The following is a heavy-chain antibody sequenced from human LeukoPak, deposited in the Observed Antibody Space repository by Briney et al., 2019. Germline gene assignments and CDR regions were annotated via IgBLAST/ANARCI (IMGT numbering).Heavy chain of an antibody. J-gene: IGHJ4*02. D-gene: IGHD3-16*01. Sequence: GGSLRLSCAASGFTFSSYWMNWARQAPGKGLEWVSAISGNGDTTYYTDSVKGRFTISRDNSKNTLYLQMNSLRAEDTAVYYCAKVTGGDMITYGGLDYWGQGTLVTVSS. CDR2: ISGNGDTT. CDR3: AKVTGGDMITYGGLDY. V-gene: IGHV3-23*01. CDR1: GFTFSSYW.